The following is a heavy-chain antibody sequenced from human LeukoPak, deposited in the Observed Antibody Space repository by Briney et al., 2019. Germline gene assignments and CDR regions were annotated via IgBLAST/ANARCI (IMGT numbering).Heavy chain of an antibody. D-gene: IGHD3-10*01. J-gene: IGHJ5*02. CDR1: GYTFTGYY. CDR2: INPNSGGT. CDR3: TRGNYYGSGPLFGA. V-gene: IGHV1-2*02. Sequence: ASVKVSCKASGYTFTGYYMHWVRQAPGQGLEWMGWINPNSGGTNYAQQFQGRVTMTRDTSIGTAYMELSSLSPDDTGDYYCTRGNYYGSGPLFGAWGQGTLVTVSS.